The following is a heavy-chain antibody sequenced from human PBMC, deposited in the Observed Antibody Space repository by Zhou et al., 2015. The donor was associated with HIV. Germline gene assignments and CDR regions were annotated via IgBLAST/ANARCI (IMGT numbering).Heavy chain of an antibody. CDR1: GFTFSNYS. V-gene: IGHV3-48*01. Sequence: EVQLVESGGGLVQPGGSLRLSCAASGFTFSNYSMSWVRQAPGKGLEWVSYIGSTTSTIYYADSVKGRFTISRDNSKNTLYLQINSLRAEDTAVYYCARDGRTRKQLGYFDYWGQGTLVTVSS. J-gene: IGHJ4*02. CDR3: ARDGRTRKQLGYFDY. CDR2: IGSTTSTI. D-gene: IGHD6-6*01.